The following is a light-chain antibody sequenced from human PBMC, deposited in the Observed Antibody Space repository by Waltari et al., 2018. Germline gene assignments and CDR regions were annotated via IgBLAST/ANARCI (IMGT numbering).Light chain of an antibody. V-gene: IGLV2-23*02. J-gene: IGLJ2*01. CDR1: SSDVGGYNY. Sequence: QSALTQPASVSGSPGQSITISCTGTSSDVGGYNYVSWYQQHPGKAPKLLIYAVSKRPSGVSHRFSGSKSGNTASLTISGLQAEYEADYYCCSYAGSSTVVFGGGTKLTVL. CDR3: CSYAGSSTVV. CDR2: AVS.